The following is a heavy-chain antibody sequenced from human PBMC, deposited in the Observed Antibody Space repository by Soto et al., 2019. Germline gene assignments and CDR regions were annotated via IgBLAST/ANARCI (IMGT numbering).Heavy chain of an antibody. CDR1: GYTFTHYA. J-gene: IGHJ5*02. CDR3: ARGRPVGEALRWFGP. Sequence: ASVKVSCKAPGYTFTHYAIHWVRQAPGQRPEWMGWINADTGNTRYSQEFQVRVSITRDTSASSVYLELTSLTSEDTAIYFCARGRPVGEALRWFGPWGQGTLVTVSS. D-gene: IGHD1-26*01. V-gene: IGHV1-3*01. CDR2: INADTGNT.